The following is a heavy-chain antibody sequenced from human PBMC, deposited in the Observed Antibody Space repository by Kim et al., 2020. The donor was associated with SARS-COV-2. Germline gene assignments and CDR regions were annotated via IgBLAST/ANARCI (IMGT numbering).Heavy chain of an antibody. D-gene: IGHD3-10*01. CDR3: AKDIHYGSGSYYSRHYGMDV. V-gene: IGHV3-23*01. CDR1: GFTFSTYA. J-gene: IGHJ6*02. CDR2: ISGNGGST. Sequence: GGSLRLSCATSGFTFSTYAMTWVRQAPGKGLEWVSAISGNGGSTYYADSVKGRITISRDNSRNTLYLQLNSLSAEDTAVYYCAKDIHYGSGSYYSRHYGMDVWGQGTTFTVSS.